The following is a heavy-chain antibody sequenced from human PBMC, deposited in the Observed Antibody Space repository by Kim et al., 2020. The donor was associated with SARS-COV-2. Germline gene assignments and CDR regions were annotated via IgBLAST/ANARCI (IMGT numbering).Heavy chain of an antibody. J-gene: IGHJ6*02. Sequence: SQKCQGRVTITRDTSASTAYMELSSLRSEDTAVYYCARLGIADYYYGMDVWGQGTTVTVSS. V-gene: IGHV1-3*01. CDR3: ARLGIADYYYGMDV. D-gene: IGHD6-13*01.